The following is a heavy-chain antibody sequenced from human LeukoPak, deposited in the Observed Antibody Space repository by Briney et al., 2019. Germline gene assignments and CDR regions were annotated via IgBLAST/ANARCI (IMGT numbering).Heavy chain of an antibody. D-gene: IGHD3-3*01. CDR3: AKDHYWSIDY. J-gene: IGHJ4*02. CDR1: GFTFSSYA. Sequence: PGGSLRLSCAASGFTFSSYAMSWVRHAPGQGLVWVSRIKGDGISTNYADSVKGRFTISRDIAKNTLYLQMNSLRAEGTGVYYCAKDHYWSIDYWGRGTLVTVSS. CDR2: IKGDGIST. V-gene: IGHV3-74*01.